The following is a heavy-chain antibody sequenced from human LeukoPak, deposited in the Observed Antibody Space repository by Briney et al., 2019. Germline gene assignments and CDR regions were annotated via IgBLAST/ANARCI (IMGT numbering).Heavy chain of an antibody. V-gene: IGHV3-30*03. CDR1: GFTFSSSG. J-gene: IGHJ4*02. Sequence: GGSLRLSCAASGFTFSSSGMHWVRQAPGKGLEWVAVISYDGSNKYYADSVKGRFTISRDNAINSLYLQMSGLTAEDTAVYYCARVRGYSRDFWGQGTLVTVSS. CDR3: ARVRGYSRDF. CDR2: ISYDGSNK. D-gene: IGHD5-12*01.